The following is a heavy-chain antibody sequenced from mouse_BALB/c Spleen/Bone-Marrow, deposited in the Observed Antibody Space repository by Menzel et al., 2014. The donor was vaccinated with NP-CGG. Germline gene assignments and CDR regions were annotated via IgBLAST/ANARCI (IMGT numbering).Heavy chain of an antibody. Sequence: VQLQQSGPGLVQPSQSLSITCTVSGFSSTSDGVHWVRQSPRKGPERLGVMWSGGSTDYNAAFISRLSISKDNSRSQVFFKMSSLQTNDTAIYYCARNGYYYSMDYWGQGTSVTVSS. J-gene: IGHJ4*01. CDR1: GFSSTSDG. CDR3: ARNGYYYSMDY. V-gene: IGHV2-2*02. CDR2: MWSGGST. D-gene: IGHD2-2*01.